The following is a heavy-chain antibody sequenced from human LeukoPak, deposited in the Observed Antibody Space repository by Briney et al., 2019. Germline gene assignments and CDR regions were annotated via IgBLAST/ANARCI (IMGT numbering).Heavy chain of an antibody. V-gene: IGHV3-15*01. CDR3: TTFYYYDSSGYYSGY. D-gene: IGHD3-22*01. CDR1: GFTFSNAW. CDR2: IKSKTDGGTT. Sequence: GGSLRLSCAASGFTFSNAWMSWVRQAPGKGLEWVGRIKSKTDGGTTDYAAPVKGRFTISRDDSKNTLYLQMNSLKTEDAAVYYCTTFYYYDSSGYYSGYWGQGTLVTVSS. J-gene: IGHJ4*02.